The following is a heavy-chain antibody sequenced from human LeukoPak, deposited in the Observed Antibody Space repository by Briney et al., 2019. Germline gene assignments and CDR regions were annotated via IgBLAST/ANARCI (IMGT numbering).Heavy chain of an antibody. V-gene: IGHV2-70*11. Sequence: SGPTLVNPTQTLTLTCTFSGFSLSTSGMCVSWIRQPPGKALEWLARIDWDDDKYYSTSLKTRLTVSKDISKNQVVLTMTNMDPVDTATYYCARISPYSGYDYYYYYGMDVWGQGTTVTVSS. D-gene: IGHD5-12*01. CDR1: GFSLSTSGMC. CDR2: IDWDDDK. CDR3: ARISPYSGYDYYYYYGMDV. J-gene: IGHJ6*02.